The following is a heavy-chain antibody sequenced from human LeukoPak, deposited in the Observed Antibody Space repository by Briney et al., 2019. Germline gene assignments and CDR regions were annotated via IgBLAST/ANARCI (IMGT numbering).Heavy chain of an antibody. J-gene: IGHJ5*02. CDR2: ISAYNGNT. V-gene: IGHV1-18*01. Sequence: GASVKVSCKASGYTFTSYGISWVRQAPGQGLEWMGWISAYNGNTNYAQKLQGRVAMTTDTSTSTAYMELRSLRSDDTAVYYCARAIIAAATMRLDPWGQGTLVTVSS. D-gene: IGHD6-13*01. CDR3: ARAIIAAATMRLDP. CDR1: GYTFTSYG.